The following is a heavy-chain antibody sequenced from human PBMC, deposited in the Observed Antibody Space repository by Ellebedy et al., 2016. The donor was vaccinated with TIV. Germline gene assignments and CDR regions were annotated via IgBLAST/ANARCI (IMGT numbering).Heavy chain of an antibody. V-gene: IGHV3-33*01. D-gene: IGHD2-15*01. CDR3: ARRGYCSGGSCASVPFDY. CDR1: GFTFRSYG. CDR2: IWYDGSNK. J-gene: IGHJ4*02. Sequence: PGGSLRLSCAASGFTFRSYGMHWVRQAPGKGLEWVAVIWYDGSNKYYADSVKGRFTISRDNSKNTLYLQMNSLRAEDMAVYYCARRGYCSGGSCASVPFDYWGQGTLVTVSS.